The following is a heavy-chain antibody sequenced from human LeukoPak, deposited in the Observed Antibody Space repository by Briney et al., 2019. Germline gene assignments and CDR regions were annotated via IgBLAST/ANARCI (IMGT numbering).Heavy chain of an antibody. J-gene: IGHJ4*02. CDR3: ARDPNYDFWSGHNYFDY. V-gene: IGHV6-1*01. CDR2: TYYRSEWYN. D-gene: IGHD3-3*01. CDR1: GDSVSSNSAA. Sequence: SQTLSLTCAISGDSVSSNSAAWNWIRQSPSRGLEWLGRTYYRSEWYNDYAVSVKSRMTINPDTSKNQFSLQLNSVTPEDTAVHYCARDPNYDFWSGHNYFDYWGQGTLVTVSS.